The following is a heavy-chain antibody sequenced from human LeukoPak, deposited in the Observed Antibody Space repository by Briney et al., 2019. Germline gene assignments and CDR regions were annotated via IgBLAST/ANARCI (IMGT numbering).Heavy chain of an antibody. Sequence: SQTLSLTCAISGDSVSSNSATWNWNRQSPSRGLEWLGRTYYRSKWYNDYAVSVKSRITINPDTSKNQFSLHLNSVTPEDTAVYHCARVEAGKGWFDPWGQGTQVTVSS. J-gene: IGHJ5*02. CDR2: TYYRSKWYN. CDR1: GDSVSSNSAT. D-gene: IGHD6-19*01. V-gene: IGHV6-1*01. CDR3: ARVEAGKGWFDP.